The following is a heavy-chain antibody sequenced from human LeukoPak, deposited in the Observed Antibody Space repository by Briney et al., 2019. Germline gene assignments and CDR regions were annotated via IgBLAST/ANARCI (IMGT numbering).Heavy chain of an antibody. J-gene: IGHJ4*02. CDR2: MNPNSGNS. CDR1: GYTFTSHD. CDR3: ARDLVLRVVAATFPGY. V-gene: IGHV1-8*01. D-gene: IGHD2-15*01. Sequence: ASVKVSCKASGYTFTSHDINWVRQATGQGLEWMGWMNPNSGNSGCAQKFQGRVIMTRDTSISTAYMELHSLRSEDTAVYYCARDLVLRVVAATFPGYWGQGTLVTVSS.